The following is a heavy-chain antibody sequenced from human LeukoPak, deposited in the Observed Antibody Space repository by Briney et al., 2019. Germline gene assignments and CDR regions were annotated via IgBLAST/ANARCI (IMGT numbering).Heavy chain of an antibody. J-gene: IGHJ4*02. CDR1: GCSISSSSYY. V-gene: IGHV4-39*07. Sequence: SETLSLTCTFSGCSISSSSYYWVCIRQPPGKGLEWIWSIYYRWSTYYNPSLKSRVTISLDTSKNQFSLSLSSVTAADTAVYYCARDQYGSGWYRGSNLDYWGQGTLVTVSS. D-gene: IGHD6-19*01. CDR3: ARDQYGSGWYRGSNLDY. CDR2: IYYRWST.